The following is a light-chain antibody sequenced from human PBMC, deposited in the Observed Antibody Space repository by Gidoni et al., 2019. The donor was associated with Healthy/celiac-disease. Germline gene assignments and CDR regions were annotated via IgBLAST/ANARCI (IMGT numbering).Light chain of an antibody. J-gene: IGLJ2*01. CDR3: QAWDSSTRVV. CDR2: QDS. V-gene: IGLV3-1*01. CDR1: TLGDKY. Sequence: SYELTQPPSVSVPPGQTASITCSGDTLGDKYACWYQQKPGQSPVLVIYQDSKRPSGIPERFSGSNSGNTATLTISGTQAMDEADYYCQAWDSSTRVVFGGGTKLTVL.